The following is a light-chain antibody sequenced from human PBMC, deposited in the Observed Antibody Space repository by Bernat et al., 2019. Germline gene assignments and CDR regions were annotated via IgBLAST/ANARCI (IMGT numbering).Light chain of an antibody. J-gene: IGKJ4*01. CDR1: QSVSRC. Sequence: RATLSCRASQSVSRCLDWYHQKPCQAPSLLIYPASTRATGIPDMFSGSGYGTDFTLTISSLEPEDVGVYYCQQDNAWPLTFGGGTKVEIK. V-gene: IGKV3D-15*01. CDR2: PAS. CDR3: QQDNAWPLT.